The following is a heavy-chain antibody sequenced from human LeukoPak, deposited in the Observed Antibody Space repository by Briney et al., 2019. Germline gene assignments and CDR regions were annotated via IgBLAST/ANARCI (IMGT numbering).Heavy chain of an antibody. Sequence: GGSLRLSCAASEFTFITAAMTWVRQAPGKGLEWVSLIGSSGGSTYYADSVKGRFTISRDNSNHTLSLQMNSLRVEDTAIYYCVKDIQLSTWGLGTMVTVSS. J-gene: IGHJ3*01. CDR1: EFTFITAA. CDR2: IGSSGGST. CDR3: VKDIQLST. D-gene: IGHD5-24*01. V-gene: IGHV3-23*01.